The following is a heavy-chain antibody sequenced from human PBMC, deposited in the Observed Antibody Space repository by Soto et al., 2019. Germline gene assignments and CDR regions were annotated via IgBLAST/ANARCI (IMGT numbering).Heavy chain of an antibody. V-gene: IGHV3-9*01. J-gene: IGHJ4*02. CDR2: ISWDSSTI. CDR1: GFTFDNCG. Sequence: EVQLVESGGGLVQPGRSLRLSCAASGFTFDNCGMHWVRQAPGKGLEWVAGISWDSSTIGYADSVKGRFIISRDDAKNSLYLQMASLRGEDTALYYCVQGRYPTMATPLDHWGQGTQVIVSP. CDR3: VQGRYPTMATPLDH. D-gene: IGHD2-15*01.